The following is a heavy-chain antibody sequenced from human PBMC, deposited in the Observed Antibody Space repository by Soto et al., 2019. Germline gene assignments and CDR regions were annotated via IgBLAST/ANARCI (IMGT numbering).Heavy chain of an antibody. J-gene: IGHJ4*02. CDR2: IYYSGST. CDR3: ARHPIVRLHLGELLPLEFDY. D-gene: IGHD3-16*01. Sequence: SETLSLTCTVSGGSISSSSYYWGWIRQPPGKGLEWIGSIYYSGSTYYNPSLKSRVTISVDTSKNQFSLKLSSVTAADTAVYYCARHPIVRLHLGELLPLEFDYWGQGTLVTVSS. V-gene: IGHV4-39*01. CDR1: GGSISSSSYY.